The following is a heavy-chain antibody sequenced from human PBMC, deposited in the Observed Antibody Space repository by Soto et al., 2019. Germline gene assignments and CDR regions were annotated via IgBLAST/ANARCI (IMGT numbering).Heavy chain of an antibody. CDR1: GFTFSSYS. CDR3: ARPIVYYYDSRAFDI. V-gene: IGHV3-21*01. Sequence: VGSLRLSCAASGFTFSSYSMNWVRQAPGKGLEWVSSISSSSSYIYYADSVKGRFTISRDNAKNSLYLQMNSLRAEDTAVYYCARPIVYYYDSRAFDIWGQGTMVTVSS. CDR2: ISSSSSYI. J-gene: IGHJ3*02. D-gene: IGHD3-22*01.